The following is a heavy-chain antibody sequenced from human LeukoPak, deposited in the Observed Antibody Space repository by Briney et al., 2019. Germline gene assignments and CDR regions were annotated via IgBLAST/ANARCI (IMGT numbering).Heavy chain of an antibody. CDR1: GFTFSNYA. CDR3: AKDKTPNYYHDSSGYSAFDY. Sequence: PGGSLRLSCAASGFTFSNYAMHWVRQAPGKGLEYVSVISNNGGSTYYADSVKGRFTISRDNSKNTLYLQMGSLRAEDMAVYYCAKDKTPNYYHDSSGYSAFDYWGQGTQVTVSS. V-gene: IGHV3-64*02. J-gene: IGHJ4*02. D-gene: IGHD3-22*01. CDR2: ISNNGGST.